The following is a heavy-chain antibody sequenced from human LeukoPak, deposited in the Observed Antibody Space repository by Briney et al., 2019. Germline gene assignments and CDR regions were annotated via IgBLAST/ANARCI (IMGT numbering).Heavy chain of an antibody. CDR1: GFTFSTYW. V-gene: IGHV3-7*01. CDR3: ARDAIYCSGGSCYDDY. CDR2: IKQDGGEK. Sequence: PGGSLRLSCAASGFTFSTYWMSWVRQAPGKGLEWVANIKQDGGEKYYLDSVKGRFTISRDNAKNSVFLQMNSLRAEDTAVYYCARDAIYCSGGSCYDDYWGQGTLVTVSS. D-gene: IGHD2-15*01. J-gene: IGHJ4*02.